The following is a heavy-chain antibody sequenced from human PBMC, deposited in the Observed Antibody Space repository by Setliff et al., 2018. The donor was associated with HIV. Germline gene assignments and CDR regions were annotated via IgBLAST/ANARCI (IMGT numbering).Heavy chain of an antibody. D-gene: IGHD1-1*01. J-gene: IGHJ5*02. CDR1: GFNIKDYA. Sequence: SLRLSCIASGFNIKDYAMQWVRQRPGKGPEWISSISWNIFNIAYADSVKGRFTISRDNAKNSLYLQMNSLRDEDTALYYCAKEGRVTTAFDLWGQGTLVTVSS. CDR3: AKEGRVTTAFDL. CDR2: ISWNIFNI. V-gene: IGHV3-9*01.